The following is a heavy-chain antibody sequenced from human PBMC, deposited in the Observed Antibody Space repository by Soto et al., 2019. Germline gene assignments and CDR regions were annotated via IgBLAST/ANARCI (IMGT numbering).Heavy chain of an antibody. CDR3: ARGAYGYGDAFDI. V-gene: IGHV4-31*03. J-gene: IGHJ3*02. CDR2: IYYSGST. D-gene: IGHD5-12*01. CDR1: GGSISSGGYY. Sequence: SETLSLTCTVSGGSISSGGYYWSWIRQHPGKGLEWIGYIYYSGSTYYNPSLKSRVTISVDTSKNQFSLKLSSVTAADTAVYYCARGAYGYGDAFDIWGQGTMVTVSS.